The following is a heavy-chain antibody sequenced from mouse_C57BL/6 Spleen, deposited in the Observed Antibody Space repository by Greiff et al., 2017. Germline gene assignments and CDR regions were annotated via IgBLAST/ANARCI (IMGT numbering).Heavy chain of an antibody. Sequence: VQLQQSGAELVRPGASVKLSCTASGFNIKDDYMHWVKQRPEQGLEWIGWIDPENGDTEYASKFQGKATITADTSSNTAYLQLSSLTSEDTAVYYCTCNYWFAYWGQGTLVTVSA. J-gene: IGHJ3*01. CDR3: TCNYWFAY. CDR2: IDPENGDT. CDR1: GFNIKDDY. V-gene: IGHV14-4*01. D-gene: IGHD2-1*01.